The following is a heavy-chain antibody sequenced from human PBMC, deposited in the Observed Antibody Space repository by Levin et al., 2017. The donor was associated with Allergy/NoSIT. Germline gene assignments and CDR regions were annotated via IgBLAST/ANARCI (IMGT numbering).Heavy chain of an antibody. D-gene: IGHD2-15*01. CDR1: GGSISSGGYY. CDR3: AGSLGYCSGGSCYSEGWFDP. Sequence: PSETLSLTCTVSGGSISSGGYYWSWIRQHPGTGLEWIGYIYYSGSTYYNPSLKSRVTISVDTSKNQFSLKLSSVTAADTAVYYCAGSLGYCSGGSCYSEGWFDPWGQGTLVTVSS. CDR2: IYYSGST. V-gene: IGHV4-31*03. J-gene: IGHJ5*02.